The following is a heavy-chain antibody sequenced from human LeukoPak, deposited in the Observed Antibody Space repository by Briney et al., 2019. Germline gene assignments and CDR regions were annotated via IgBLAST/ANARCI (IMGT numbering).Heavy chain of an antibody. CDR3: ARDFKRITVAGIGFDY. D-gene: IGHD6-19*01. Sequence: ASVKVSCKASDYTFTSYGISWVRQAPGQGLDWMGWISGYNGNTNYAQKVQGRVTMNTDTSTSTAYMELRSLRSDDTAMYYCARDFKRITVAGIGFDYWGQGTLVTVSS. CDR1: DYTFTSYG. CDR2: ISGYNGNT. J-gene: IGHJ4*02. V-gene: IGHV1-18*01.